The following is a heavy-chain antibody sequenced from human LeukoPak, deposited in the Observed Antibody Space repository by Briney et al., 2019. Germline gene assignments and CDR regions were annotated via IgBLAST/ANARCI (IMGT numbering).Heavy chain of an antibody. J-gene: IGHJ6*03. Sequence: SETLSLTCTVSGGSISSSSYYWGWIRQPPGKGLEWIGTIYYSGSTYYNPSLKSRVTISVDTSKNQFSLNLSSVTAADTAVYYCARGVSQWELLSHYYYYYMDVWGKGTTVTVSS. V-gene: IGHV4-39*01. CDR1: GGSISSSSYY. D-gene: IGHD1-26*01. CDR3: ARGVSQWELLSHYYYYYMDV. CDR2: IYYSGST.